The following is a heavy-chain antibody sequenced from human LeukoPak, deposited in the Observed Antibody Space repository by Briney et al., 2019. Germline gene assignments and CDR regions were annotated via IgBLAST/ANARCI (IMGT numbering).Heavy chain of an antibody. Sequence: PSETLSLTCTVSGGSISSYYWSWIRQPPGKGLEWIGYIYYSGSTNYNPSLKSRVTISVDTSKNQFSLKLSSVTAADTAVCYCASGGDGEAFDYWGQGTLVTVSS. D-gene: IGHD5-24*01. CDR1: GGSISSYY. CDR2: IYYSGST. CDR3: ASGGDGEAFDY. V-gene: IGHV4-59*01. J-gene: IGHJ4*02.